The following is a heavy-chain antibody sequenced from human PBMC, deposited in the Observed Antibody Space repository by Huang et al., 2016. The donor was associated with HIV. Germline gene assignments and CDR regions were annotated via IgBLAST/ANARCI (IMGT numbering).Heavy chain of an antibody. Sequence: EVQLVESGGGLVQPGGSLRLSCAASGFSISSYWMHWVRQAPGKGLVGVSRRNSDGSSTSYADSVKGRFTISRDNAKNTLYLQMNSLRAEDTAVYYCARDPRIQSWLNFFDYWGQGTLVSVSS. D-gene: IGHD3-22*01. CDR1: GFSISSYW. CDR2: RNSDGSST. CDR3: ARDPRIQSWLNFFDY. J-gene: IGHJ4*02. V-gene: IGHV3-74*01.